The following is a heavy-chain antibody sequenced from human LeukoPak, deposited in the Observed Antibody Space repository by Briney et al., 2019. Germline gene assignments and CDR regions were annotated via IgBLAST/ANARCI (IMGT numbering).Heavy chain of an antibody. V-gene: IGHV1-18*01. CDR3: AREQVNIRFLEWLGHNWFDP. CDR1: GYTFTSYG. Sequence: ASVKVSRKASGYTFTSYGISWVRQAPGQGLEWMGWISAYNGNTNYAQKLQGRVTMTTDTSTSTAYMELRSLRSDDTAVYYCAREQVNIRFLEWLGHNWFDPWGQGTLVTVSS. D-gene: IGHD3-3*01. CDR2: ISAYNGNT. J-gene: IGHJ5*02.